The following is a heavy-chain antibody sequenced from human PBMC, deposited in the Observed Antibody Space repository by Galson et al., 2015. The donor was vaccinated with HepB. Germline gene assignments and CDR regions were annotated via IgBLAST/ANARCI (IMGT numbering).Heavy chain of an antibody. CDR2: ISAYNGNT. Sequence: SVKASCKASGYTFTSYGISWVRQAPGQGLEWMGWISAYNGNTNYAQKLQGRVTMTTDTSTSTAYMELRSLRSDDTAVYYCARDRAAAGTADYWGQGTLVTVSS. CDR3: ARDRAAAGTADY. V-gene: IGHV1-18*01. D-gene: IGHD6-13*01. CDR1: GYTFTSYG. J-gene: IGHJ4*02.